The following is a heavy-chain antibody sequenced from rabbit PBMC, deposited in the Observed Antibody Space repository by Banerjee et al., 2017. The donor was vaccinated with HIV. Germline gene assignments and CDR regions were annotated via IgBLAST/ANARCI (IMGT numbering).Heavy chain of an antibody. V-gene: IGHV1S45*01. J-gene: IGHJ5*01. D-gene: IGHD8-1*01. CDR3: ARDSSYVGANWLDL. Sequence: QEQLEESGGGLVKPEGSLTLTCKASGFSFSNNYVMCWVRQAPGKGLEWIACINTSSGNTVYATWAKGRFTISRTSSTTVALQMTSLTAADTATYFCARDSSYVGANWLDLWGPGTLVTVS. CDR1: GFSFSNNYV. CDR2: INTSSGNT.